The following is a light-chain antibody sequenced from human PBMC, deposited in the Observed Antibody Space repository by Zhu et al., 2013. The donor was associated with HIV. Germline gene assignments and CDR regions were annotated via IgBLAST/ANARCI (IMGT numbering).Light chain of an antibody. Sequence: AIQLTQSPSSLSASVGDRVTITCRASQGISSALAWYQQKPGKAPKLLIYKASSLKNGVPSRFSGSGSGTEFTLTISSLQPDDFATYYCQQYNSYSLTFGGGTKVEIK. CDR3: QQYNSYSLT. V-gene: IGKV1-13*02. CDR1: QGISSA. J-gene: IGKJ4*01. CDR2: KAS.